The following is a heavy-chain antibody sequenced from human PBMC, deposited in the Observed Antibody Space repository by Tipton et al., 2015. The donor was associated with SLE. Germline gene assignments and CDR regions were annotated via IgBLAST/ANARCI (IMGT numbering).Heavy chain of an antibody. Sequence: TLSLTCTVSGYSISIVYYWGWVRQPPGKGLEWIANIYHTGTTDYNPSLKGRVTMSVDTSKNRFSLKLSSVTAADTAVYYCARGWYSRNWEWWFDPWGQGTLVTVSS. D-gene: IGHD6-13*01. V-gene: IGHV4-38-2*02. CDR2: IYHTGTT. CDR3: ARGWYSRNWEWWFDP. J-gene: IGHJ5*02. CDR1: GYSISIVYY.